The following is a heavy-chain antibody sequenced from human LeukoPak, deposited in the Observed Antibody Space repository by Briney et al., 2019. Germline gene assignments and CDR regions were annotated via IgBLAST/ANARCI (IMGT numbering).Heavy chain of an antibody. CDR3: ARIGYYDFWSGYYLIPGYYYYGMDV. J-gene: IGHJ6*02. D-gene: IGHD3-3*01. Sequence: SVKVSCKASGGTFSSYAISWVRQAPGQGLEWMGGIIPIFGTANYAQKFQGRVTMTRNTSISTAYMELSSLRSEDTAVYYCARIGYYDFWSGYYLIPGYYYYGMDVWGQGTTVTVSS. CDR2: IIPIFGTA. CDR1: GGTFSSYA. V-gene: IGHV1-69*05.